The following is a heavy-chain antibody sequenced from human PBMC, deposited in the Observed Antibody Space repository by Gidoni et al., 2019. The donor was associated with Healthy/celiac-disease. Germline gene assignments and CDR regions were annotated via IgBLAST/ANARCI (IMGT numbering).Heavy chain of an antibody. CDR2: IRYDGSNK. CDR3: ARDSDIVVVPAAPDY. D-gene: IGHD2-2*01. CDR1: GFTLSSYG. V-gene: IGHV3-33*01. J-gene: IGHJ4*02. Sequence: QVQLVESGGGVVQPGRSLRLTCAAPGFTLSSYGMHWVRQAPGKGLEWVAVIRYDGSNKYYADSVKGRFTISRDNSKNTLYLQMNSRRAEDTAVYYCARDSDIVVVPAAPDYWGQGTLVTVSS.